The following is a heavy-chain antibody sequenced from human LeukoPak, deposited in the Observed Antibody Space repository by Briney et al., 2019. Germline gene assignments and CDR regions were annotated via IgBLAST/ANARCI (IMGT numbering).Heavy chain of an antibody. J-gene: IGHJ4*02. D-gene: IGHD2-15*01. CDR3: ARDRNAGPWYSDV. CDR2: IKEDGSEK. V-gene: IGHV3-7*01. CDR1: GFTFTSYW. Sequence: GGSLRLSCAASGFTFTSYWMSWVRQAPGKGLEWVANIKEDGSEKYYADSVKGRFTISRDVTISRDNAKNSLYLQMNSLRAEDTAVYYCARDRNAGPWYSDVWGQGTLVTVSS.